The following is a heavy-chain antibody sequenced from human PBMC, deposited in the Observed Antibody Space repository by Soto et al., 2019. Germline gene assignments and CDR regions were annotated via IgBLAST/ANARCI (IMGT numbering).Heavy chain of an antibody. CDR1: GGSFSGYY. Sequence: QVQLQQWGAGLLKPSETLSLTCAVYGGSFSGYYWSWIRQPPGKGLEWIGEINHSGSTNYNPSLKSRVTISVDTSKNQFALKLSSVTAADTAVYYCARGLVGGYDRLNWFDPWGQGTLVTVSS. J-gene: IGHJ5*02. V-gene: IGHV4-34*01. CDR3: ARGLVGGYDRLNWFDP. CDR2: INHSGST. D-gene: IGHD5-12*01.